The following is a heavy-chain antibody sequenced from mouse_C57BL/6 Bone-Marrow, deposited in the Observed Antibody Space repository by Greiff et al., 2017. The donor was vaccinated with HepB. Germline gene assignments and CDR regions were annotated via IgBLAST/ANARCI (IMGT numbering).Heavy chain of an antibody. J-gene: IGHJ4*01. CDR3: AINDSNYAMDY. V-gene: IGHV1-55*01. CDR1: GYTFTSYW. D-gene: IGHD2-5*01. Sequence: QVQLKQPGAELVKPGASVKMSCKASGYTFTSYWITWVKQRPGQGLEWIGDIYPGSGSTNYNEKFKSTATLTVDTSYSTAYMQLSSLTSEDSAVYYCAINDSNYAMDYWGQGTSVTVSS. CDR2: IYPGSGST.